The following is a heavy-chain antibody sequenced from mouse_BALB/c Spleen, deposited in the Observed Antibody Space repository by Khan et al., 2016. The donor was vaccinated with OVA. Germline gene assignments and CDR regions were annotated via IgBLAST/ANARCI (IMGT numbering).Heavy chain of an antibody. Sequence: VQLQQSGAELVRPGALVNLSCKASGFNIKDYYMHWVKQRPEQALEWIGWIDPENGNPIYDPKFQGKASIPSDTSSNTAYLQLSSLTSEDTAVYYVARDGFSPWFAYWGQGTLVTVSA. CDR1: GFNIKDYY. CDR2: IDPENGNP. D-gene: IGHD2-3*01. V-gene: IGHV14-1*02. J-gene: IGHJ3*01. CDR3: ARDGFSPWFAY.